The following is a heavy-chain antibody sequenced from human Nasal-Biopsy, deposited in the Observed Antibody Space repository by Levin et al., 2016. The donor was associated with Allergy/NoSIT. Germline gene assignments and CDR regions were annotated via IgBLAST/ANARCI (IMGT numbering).Heavy chain of an antibody. V-gene: IGHV4-4*08. Sequence: SETLSLTCSVSTRGYYSWSWIRQRPRKGLEWMGYAYTNGTAYLSPSLMSRVAISVDTAKNHFSLTLTSVTAADTAHYYCARHVKLAALNYFNPWGPGMLVTVSS. CDR1: TRGYYS. D-gene: IGHD3-3*02. CDR3: ARHVKLAALNYFNP. J-gene: IGHJ5*02. CDR2: AYTNGTA.